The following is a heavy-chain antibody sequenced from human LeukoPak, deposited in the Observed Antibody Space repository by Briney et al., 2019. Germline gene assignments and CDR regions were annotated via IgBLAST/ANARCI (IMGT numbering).Heavy chain of an antibody. CDR3: TRGRRDYSNYYNWFDP. V-gene: IGHV3-49*03. CDR1: GFTFGDYP. D-gene: IGHD4-11*01. Sequence: GGSLRLSCTTSGFTFGDYPITWFRQAPVKGLEWVGFIRSNAYGGTTEYAASVKGRFTISRDDSKNIAYLQMNSLKTEDTGVYYCTRGRRDYSNYYNWFDPWGQGTLVTVSS. J-gene: IGHJ5*02. CDR2: IRSNAYGGTT.